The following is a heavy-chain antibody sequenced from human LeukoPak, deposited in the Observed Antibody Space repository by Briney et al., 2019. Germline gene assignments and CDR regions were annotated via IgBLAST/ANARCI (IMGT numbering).Heavy chain of an antibody. CDR2: ISYDGSNK. J-gene: IGHJ6*02. Sequence: PGRSLRLSCAASEFTFSSYGMHWVRQAPGKGLEWVAVISYDGSNKYYADSVKGRFTISRDNAKNTLYLQMNSLRAEDTAVYYCAKDSGSQSSVWPGSYYYGMDVWGQGTTVTVSS. V-gene: IGHV3-30*18. D-gene: IGHD6-19*01. CDR3: AKDSGSQSSVWPGSYYYGMDV. CDR1: EFTFSSYG.